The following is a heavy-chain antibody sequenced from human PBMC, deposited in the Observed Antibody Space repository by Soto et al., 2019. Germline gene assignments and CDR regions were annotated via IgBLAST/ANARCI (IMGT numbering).Heavy chain of an antibody. V-gene: IGHV3-30*03. CDR2: ISFDGSTQ. CDR3: AREGVFGLVKIIPPDY. CDR1: GFGFSSYG. Sequence: QVQLLESGGGVAQPGRSLRLSCRASGFGFSSYGMLWVRQAPGKGPEWVAFISFDGSTQYYADSVRGRFTISRDNSENTLYLQLDTLRVEDTAMYYCAREGVFGLVKIIPPDYWGQGAQVTVSA. J-gene: IGHJ4*02. D-gene: IGHD3-3*01.